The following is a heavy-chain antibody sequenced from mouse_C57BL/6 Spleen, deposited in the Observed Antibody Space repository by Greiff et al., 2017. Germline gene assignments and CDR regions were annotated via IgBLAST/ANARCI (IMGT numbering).Heavy chain of an antibody. V-gene: IGHV1-64*01. Sequence: VKLQQPGAELVKPGASVKLSCKASGYTFTSYWMHWVKQRPGQGLEWIGMIHPNSGSTNYNEKFKSKATLTVDKSSSTAYMQLSSLTSEDSAVYYCARYYSNYEGAYYFDYWGQGTTLTVSS. D-gene: IGHD2-5*01. CDR2: IHPNSGST. CDR1: GYTFTSYW. CDR3: ARYYSNYEGAYYFDY. J-gene: IGHJ2*01.